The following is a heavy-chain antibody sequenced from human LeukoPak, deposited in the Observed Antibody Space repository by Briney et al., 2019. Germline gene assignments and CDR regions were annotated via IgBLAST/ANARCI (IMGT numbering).Heavy chain of an antibody. V-gene: IGHV3-48*04. Sequence: PGGSLRLSCAASGFTFSSYSMNWVRQAPGKGLEWVSYISSSSSTIYYADSVKGRFTISRDNAKNSLYLQMNSLRAEDTAAYYCARDLVMGAFDIWGQGTMVTVSS. D-gene: IGHD2-21*01. CDR3: ARDLVMGAFDI. CDR1: GFTFSSYS. CDR2: ISSSSSTI. J-gene: IGHJ3*02.